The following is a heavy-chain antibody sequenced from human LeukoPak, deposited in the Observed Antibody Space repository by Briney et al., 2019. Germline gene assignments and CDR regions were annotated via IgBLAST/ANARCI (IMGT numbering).Heavy chain of an antibody. D-gene: IGHD1-20*01. V-gene: IGHV4-4*02. CDR2: IWHSGYT. Sequence: ASETLSLTCAVSGGSISKTNWWSWVRQSPGTGLEWIGEIWHSGYTNYNPSLKSRVTISVDTSKNQFSLRLTSVTAADTAIYYCASRYNWNHFDYRGHGTLVTVSS. J-gene: IGHJ4*01. CDR1: GGSISKTNW. CDR3: ASRYNWNHFDY.